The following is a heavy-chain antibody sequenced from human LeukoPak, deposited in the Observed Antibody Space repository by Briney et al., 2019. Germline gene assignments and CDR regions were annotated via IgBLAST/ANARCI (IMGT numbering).Heavy chain of an antibody. Sequence: PGGSLRLSCAASGFTFNTYAMSWVRQAPGKGLEWVSGISGSGGSTYYADSVKGRFTISRDNSKNTLYLQMNSLRAEDTAVYYCAKGFYWYFDLWGRGTLVTVSS. CDR3: AKGFYWYFDL. V-gene: IGHV3-23*01. J-gene: IGHJ2*01. CDR1: GFTFNTYA. CDR2: ISGSGGST.